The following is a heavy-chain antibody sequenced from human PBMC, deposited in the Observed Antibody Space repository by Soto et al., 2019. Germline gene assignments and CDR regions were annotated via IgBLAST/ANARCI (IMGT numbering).Heavy chain of an antibody. CDR2: IYPGDSDT. V-gene: IGHV5-51*01. CDR1: GYSFTRYW. CDR3: ARRAMVRGVGPTYYYYGMDV. Sequence: PGESLKIACKGSGYSFTRYWIGWVRQMHGKGLEWMGIIYPGDSDTRYSPSFQGQVTISADKSISTAYLQWSSLKASDTAMYYCARRAMVRGVGPTYYYYGMDVWGQGTTVTVSS. J-gene: IGHJ6*02. D-gene: IGHD3-10*01.